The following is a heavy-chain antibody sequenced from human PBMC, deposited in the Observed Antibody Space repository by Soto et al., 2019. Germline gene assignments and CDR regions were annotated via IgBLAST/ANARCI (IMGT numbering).Heavy chain of an antibody. Sequence: QVQLQESGPGLVKSSENLSLTCTVSGGSISRYYWSWIRQHPGKGLEWIGYIYYSGSTNYNPSLKSRVTISVDTTNNPFSLKLSSVTAADTALYYCARDLGTVAGAFDYWGQGTLVTVSS. CDR2: IYYSGST. CDR1: GGSISRYY. V-gene: IGHV4-59*12. J-gene: IGHJ4*02. D-gene: IGHD6-19*01. CDR3: ARDLGTVAGAFDY.